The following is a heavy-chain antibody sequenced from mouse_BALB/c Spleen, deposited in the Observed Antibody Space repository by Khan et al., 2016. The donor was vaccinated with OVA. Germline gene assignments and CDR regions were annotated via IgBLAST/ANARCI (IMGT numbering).Heavy chain of an antibody. Sequence: QVRLQQSGAELVRPGVSVKISCKGSGYTFTDYAMHWVKQSHAKSLEWIGVISSYYDDASYNQKFKGKATMTVDKSSSTAYLELARLTSEDSAIYYCARNYYGTSNVMDYWGQGTSVTVSS. CDR3: ARNYYGTSNVMDY. CDR1: GYTFTDYA. D-gene: IGHD1-1*01. CDR2: ISSYYDDA. J-gene: IGHJ4*01. V-gene: IGHV1S137*01.